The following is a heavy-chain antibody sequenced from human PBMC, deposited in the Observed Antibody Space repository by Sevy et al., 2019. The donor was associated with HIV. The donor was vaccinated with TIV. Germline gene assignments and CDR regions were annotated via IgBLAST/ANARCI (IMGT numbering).Heavy chain of an antibody. D-gene: IGHD6-13*01. CDR1: GFTFSSYG. V-gene: IGHV3-30*18. Sequence: GGSLRLSCAASGFTFSSYGMHWVRQAPGKGLEWVAVISYDGSNKYYADSVKGRFTISRDNSKNTLYLQRNSLRAEDTAVYYCAKDWGYSSSWTYYYGMDVWGQGTTVTVSS. CDR3: AKDWGYSSSWTYYYGMDV. J-gene: IGHJ6*02. CDR2: ISYDGSNK.